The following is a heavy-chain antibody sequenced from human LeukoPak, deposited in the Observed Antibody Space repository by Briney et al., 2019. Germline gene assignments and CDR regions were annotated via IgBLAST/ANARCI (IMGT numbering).Heavy chain of an antibody. CDR3: ARSLWFGDSNLDY. CDR1: GFTFSTYT. V-gene: IGHV3-21*01. CDR2: ISTSSIYI. Sequence: GGSLRLSCAASGFTFSTYTMNWVRQAPGKGLEWVSSISTSSIYIYYADSLKGRFTISRDNTKNSLYLQMSSLRAEDTAMYYCARSLWFGDSNLDYWGQGTLVTVSS. J-gene: IGHJ4*02. D-gene: IGHD3-10*01.